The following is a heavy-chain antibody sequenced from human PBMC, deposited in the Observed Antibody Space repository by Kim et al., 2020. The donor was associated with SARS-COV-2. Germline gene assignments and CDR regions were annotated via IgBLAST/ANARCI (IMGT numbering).Heavy chain of an antibody. CDR1: GFTFSSYS. V-gene: IGHV3-21*01. Sequence: GGSLRLSCAASGFTFSSYSMNWVRQAPGKGLEWVSSISSSSSYIYYADSVKGRFTISRDNAKNSLYLQMNSLRAEDTAVYYCARDESHYYHRGWFDPWGQGTLVTVSS. D-gene: IGHD3-22*01. CDR2: ISSSSSYI. CDR3: ARDESHYYHRGWFDP. J-gene: IGHJ5*02.